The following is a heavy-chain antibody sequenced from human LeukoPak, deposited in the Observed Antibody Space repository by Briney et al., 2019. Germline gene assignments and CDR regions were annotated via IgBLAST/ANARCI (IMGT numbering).Heavy chain of an antibody. D-gene: IGHD3-22*01. V-gene: IGHV3-48*03. CDR1: GFTFSSYE. Sequence: GGSLRLSCAASGFTFSSYEMNWVRQAPGKGLEGVSYISSSGSTIYYADSVKGRFTISRDNAKNSLYLQMNSLRAEDTAVYYCARGSGYYYDSSGYYSNWFDPWGQGTLVTVSS. CDR3: ARGSGYYYDSSGYYSNWFDP. J-gene: IGHJ5*02. CDR2: ISSSGSTI.